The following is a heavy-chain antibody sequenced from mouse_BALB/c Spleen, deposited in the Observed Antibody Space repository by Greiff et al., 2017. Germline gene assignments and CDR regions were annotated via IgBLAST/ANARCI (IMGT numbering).Heavy chain of an antibody. Sequence: EVKVVESGGDLVKPGGSLKLSCAASGFTFSSYGMSWVRQTPDKRLEWVATISSGGSYTYYPDSAKGRFTISRDNAKNTLYLQMSSLKSEDTAMYYCARHGSYDDYWGQGTTLTVSS. CDR2: ISSGGSYT. CDR1: GFTFSSYG. V-gene: IGHV5-6*01. D-gene: IGHD1-1*02. J-gene: IGHJ2*01. CDR3: ARHGSYDDY.